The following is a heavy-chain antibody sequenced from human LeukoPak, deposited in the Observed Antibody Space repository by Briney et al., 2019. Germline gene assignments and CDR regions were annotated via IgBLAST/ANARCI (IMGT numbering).Heavy chain of an antibody. Sequence: SETLSLTCTVSGGSISSYYWSWIRQPPGKGLEWIGSIYYSGSTYYNPSLKSRVTISVDTSKNQFSLKLTSVTAADTAVYYCARVLDYYGSGVYSFDHWGQGTLVTVSS. V-gene: IGHV4-59*08. CDR1: GGSISSYY. CDR3: ARVLDYYGSGVYSFDH. J-gene: IGHJ4*02. D-gene: IGHD3-10*01. CDR2: IYYSGST.